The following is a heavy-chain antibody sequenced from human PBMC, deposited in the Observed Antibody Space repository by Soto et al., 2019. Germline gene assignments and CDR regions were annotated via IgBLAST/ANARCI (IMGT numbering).Heavy chain of an antibody. D-gene: IGHD3-10*01. CDR3: ARDGYGSASYYFDY. CDR2: IIPIFGTA. V-gene: IGHV1-69*01. J-gene: IGHJ4*02. Sequence: QVRLVQSGAEVKKPGSSVKVSCKASGGTFSSYAISWLRQAPGQGLEWMGGIIPIFGTANYAQKFHGRVTITADEYTSTAYMELGSLRAEDTAVYYCARDGYGSASYYFDYWGQGTLVTVSS. CDR1: GGTFSSYA.